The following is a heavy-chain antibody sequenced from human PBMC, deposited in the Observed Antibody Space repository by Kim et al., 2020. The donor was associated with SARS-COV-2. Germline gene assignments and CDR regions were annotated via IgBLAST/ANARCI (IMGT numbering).Heavy chain of an antibody. V-gene: IGHV3-43*01. CDR1: GFTFDDYT. Sequence: GGSLRLSCAASGFTFDDYTMHWVRQAPGKGLEWVSLISWDGGSTYYADSVKGRFTISRDNSKNSLYLQMNSLRTEDTALYYCAKDIHPEYSSSSEFDYWGPGTLVTVPS. J-gene: IGHJ4*02. CDR2: ISWDGGST. CDR3: AKDIHPEYSSSSEFDY. D-gene: IGHD6-6*01.